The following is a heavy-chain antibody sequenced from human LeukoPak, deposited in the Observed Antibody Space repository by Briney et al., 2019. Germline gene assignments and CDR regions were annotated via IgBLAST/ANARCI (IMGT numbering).Heavy chain of an antibody. Sequence: GGSLRLSCAASGFTLSSYAMGWVRQAPGKGLEWVSAISGTGGTTNYADSVKGRFTVSRDNSKNTLYLQMNSLRAEDTAVFYCARAALRGTYCYDCWGRGILVTVSS. V-gene: IGHV3-23*01. CDR1: GFTLSSYA. J-gene: IGHJ4*02. CDR2: ISGTGGTT. CDR3: ARAALRGTYCYDC. D-gene: IGHD1-14*01.